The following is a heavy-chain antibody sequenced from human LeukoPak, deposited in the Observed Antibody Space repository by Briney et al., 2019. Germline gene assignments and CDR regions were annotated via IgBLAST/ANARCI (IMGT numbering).Heavy chain of an antibody. CDR1: GFTFSSYA. V-gene: IGHV3-23*01. J-gene: IGHJ6*04. CDR2: ISGSGGTT. D-gene: IGHD3-10*02. Sequence: GGSLRLSCAASGFTFSSYAMSWVRQAPGKGLEWVSAISGSGGTTYYADSVKGRFTISRDNAKNSLYLQMNSLRAEDTAVYYCAELGITMIGGVWGKGTTVTISS. CDR3: AELGITMIGGV.